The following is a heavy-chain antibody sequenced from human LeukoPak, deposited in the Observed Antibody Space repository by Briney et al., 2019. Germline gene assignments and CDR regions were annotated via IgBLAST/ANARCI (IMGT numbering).Heavy chain of an antibody. CDR3: ADLGYSD. CDR1: GFTFTNSW. CDR2: IRSDASYR. D-gene: IGHD5-18*01. Sequence: GGSLRLSCTASGFTFTNSWMSCVGLAPGKGLEWVATIRSDASYRHYADSVRGRFTISRDNAKSSLYLEMNTLRVDDTAVYYCADLGYSDCGQGTLVTVSS. J-gene: IGHJ4*02. V-gene: IGHV3-7*01.